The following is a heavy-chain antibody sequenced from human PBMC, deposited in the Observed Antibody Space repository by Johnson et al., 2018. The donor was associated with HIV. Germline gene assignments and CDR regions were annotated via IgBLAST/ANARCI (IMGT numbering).Heavy chain of an antibody. CDR1: GFTVSSYA. V-gene: IGHV3-30*04. J-gene: IGHJ3*02. CDR3: ATFDAFDI. CDR2: ISYDGSNK. Sequence: QVQLVESGGGLIQPGGSLRLSCAASGFTVSSYAMHWVRQAPGKGLEWVAVISYDGSNKYYADSVKGRFTISRDNSKNTLYLQMNSLRAEDTAVYYCATFDAFDIWGQGTMVTVSS.